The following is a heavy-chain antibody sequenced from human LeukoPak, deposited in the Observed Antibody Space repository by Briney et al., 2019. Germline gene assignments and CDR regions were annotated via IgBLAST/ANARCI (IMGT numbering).Heavy chain of an antibody. J-gene: IGHJ4*02. CDR2: ISPGGRST. Sequence: GGSLRLSCAASGFTFSAFTMNWVRQAPGKGLELVSSISPGGRSTFHSDSVKGRFTVSRDNAQNSLFLQMNSLRAEDTGVYYCARDFSGESGYSGYWGQGALVTVSS. CDR1: GFTFSAFT. CDR3: ARDFSGESGYSGY. V-gene: IGHV3-21*01. D-gene: IGHD7-27*01.